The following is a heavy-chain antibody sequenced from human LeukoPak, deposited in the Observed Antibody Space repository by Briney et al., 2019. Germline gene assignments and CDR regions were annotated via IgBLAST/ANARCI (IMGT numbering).Heavy chain of an antibody. CDR1: GFTFNNYA. J-gene: IGHJ4*02. D-gene: IGHD5-18*01. V-gene: IGHV3-23*01. Sequence: GGSLRLSCAASGFTFNNYAMSWVRQAPGKGLEWVSTVSGSGAIAYYADSVKGRFTISRDNSKNTLYLQMNSLRAEDTAVYYCAKGRGYRPIDARDYWGQGTLVTVSS. CDR3: AKGRGYRPIDARDY. CDR2: VSGSGAIA.